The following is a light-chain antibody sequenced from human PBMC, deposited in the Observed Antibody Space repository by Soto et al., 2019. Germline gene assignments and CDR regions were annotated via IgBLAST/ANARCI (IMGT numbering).Light chain of an antibody. CDR1: QGISSY. CDR2: AAS. J-gene: IGKJ3*01. CDR3: QQYYSYPPGFT. V-gene: IGKV1-8*01. Sequence: AIRMTQSPSSLSASTGARVTITCRASQGISSYLAWYQQKPGKAPKLLIYAASTLQSGVPSRFSGSGSGTDFTLTISCLQSEDFATYYCQQYYSYPPGFTFGPGTKVDIK.